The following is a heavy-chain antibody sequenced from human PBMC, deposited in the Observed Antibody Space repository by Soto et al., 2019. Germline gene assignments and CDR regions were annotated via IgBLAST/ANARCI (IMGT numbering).Heavy chain of an antibody. CDR2: IWYDGSNK. D-gene: IGHD6-19*01. CDR3: ATEQQWLTSFDY. CDR1: GFTFSSYG. V-gene: IGHV3-33*01. Sequence: QVQLVESGGGVVQPGRSLRLSCAASGFTFSSYGMHWVRQAPGEGLEWVAVIWYDGSNKNYADSVKGRFTISRDNSKNTLYLQMNSLRAEDTAVYYCATEQQWLTSFDYWGQGPLVTVSS. J-gene: IGHJ4*02.